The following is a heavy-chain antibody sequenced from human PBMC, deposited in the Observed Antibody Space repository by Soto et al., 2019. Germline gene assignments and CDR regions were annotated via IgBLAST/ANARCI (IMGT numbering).Heavy chain of an antibody. CDR2: IIPILGIT. V-gene: IGHV1-69*09. CDR3: AIGRGDYPLDR. Sequence: QVQLVQSGAEVKKPGSPLKVSCMASGGTFSSYSVNWVRQAPGQGPEWIGRIIPILGITFYAQSFEGRVTMTADTSTSTAYMELSSLTSDDSAVYYCAIGRGDYPLDRWGPGTLVNVSS. CDR1: GGTFSSYS. D-gene: IGHD4-17*01. J-gene: IGHJ5*02.